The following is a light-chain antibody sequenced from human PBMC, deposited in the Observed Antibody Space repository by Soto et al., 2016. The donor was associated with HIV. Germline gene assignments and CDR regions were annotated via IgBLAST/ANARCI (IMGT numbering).Light chain of an antibody. CDR2: GKN. CDR3: NSRDSSGNHVV. V-gene: IGLV3-19*01. J-gene: IGLJ2*01. CDR1: SLRTYY. Sequence: SSELIQDPVVSVALGQTVRITCQGDSLRTYYASWYQQKPGQAPVLVIFGKNNRPSGIPDRFSGSSSGNTDSLTITGAQAEDEADYYCNSRDSSGNHVVFGGGTKLTVL.